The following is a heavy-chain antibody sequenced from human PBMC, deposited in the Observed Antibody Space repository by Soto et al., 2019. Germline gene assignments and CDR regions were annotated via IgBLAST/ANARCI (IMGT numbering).Heavy chain of an antibody. CDR1: GFTFTSSA. D-gene: IGHD2-2*01. V-gene: IGHV1-58*01. J-gene: IGHJ6*02. CDR3: AASPRLVGPAAMPYYYYGMDV. Sequence: GASVKVSCKASGFTFTSSAVQWVRQARGQRLEWIGWIVVGSGNTNYAQKFQERVTITRDMSTSTAYMELSSLRSEDTAVYYCAASPRLVGPAAMPYYYYGMDVWGQGTTVTVSS. CDR2: IVVGSGNT.